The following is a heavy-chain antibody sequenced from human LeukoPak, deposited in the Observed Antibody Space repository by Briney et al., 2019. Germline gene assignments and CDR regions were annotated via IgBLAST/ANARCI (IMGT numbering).Heavy chain of an antibody. CDR3: AKDKDPWKSTAISDFDY. Sequence: GGSLRLSCAASGFTFSAYGMHWVRQAPGKGLEWVAFIRYDGSNKYYVDSVKGRFTISRDNSKNTLYLQMNSLRGEDTAVYFCAKDKDPWKSTAISDFDYWGQGTLVTVSS. CDR1: GFTFSAYG. D-gene: IGHD1-1*01. J-gene: IGHJ4*02. CDR2: IRYDGSNK. V-gene: IGHV3-30*02.